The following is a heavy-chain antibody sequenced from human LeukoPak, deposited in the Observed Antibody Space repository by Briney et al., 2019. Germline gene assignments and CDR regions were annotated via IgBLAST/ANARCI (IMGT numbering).Heavy chain of an antibody. CDR2: IYSGGST. CDR3: GRIAINANNGMDV. CDR1: GFTVSSNY. D-gene: IGHD1/OR15-1a*01. Sequence: GGSLRLSCAASGFTVSSNYMSWVRQAPGKGLEWVSVIYSGGSTYYADSVKGRFTISRDNSKNTLYLQMNSLRAEDTAVYYCGRIAINANNGMDVWGQGTTVTVSS. V-gene: IGHV3-53*01. J-gene: IGHJ6*02.